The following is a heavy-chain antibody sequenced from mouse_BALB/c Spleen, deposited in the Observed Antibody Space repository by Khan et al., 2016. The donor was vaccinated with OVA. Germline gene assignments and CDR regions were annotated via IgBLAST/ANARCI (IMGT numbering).Heavy chain of an antibody. D-gene: IGHD1-1*01. V-gene: IGHV5-9-3*01. CDR2: ISSGGTYT. Sequence: EVQLVESGGGLVKPGGSLKLSCAASGFTFSSYAMSWVRQTPEKRLEWVATISSGGTYTYYPDTLKGRFTMSRDNAKNHLYLQMSSLRSEDTAMYYCARPPITTVVATSYWFFDDWGAGTTVTVST. J-gene: IGHJ1*01. CDR3: ARPPITTVVATSYWFFDD. CDR1: GFTFSSYA.